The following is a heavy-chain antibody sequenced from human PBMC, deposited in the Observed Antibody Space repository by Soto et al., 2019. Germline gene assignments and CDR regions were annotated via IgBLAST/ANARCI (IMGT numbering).Heavy chain of an antibody. CDR2: ISSSSSTI. J-gene: IGHJ6*02. V-gene: IGHV3-48*02. CDR1: GFTFSSYS. Sequence: PGGSLRLSCAASGFTFSSYSMNWVRQAPGKGLEWVSYISSSSSTIYYADSVKGRFTISRDNAKNSLYLQMNSLRDEDTAVYYCATRQRSTDYYYYGMGVWGQGTTVTVSS. CDR3: ATRQRSTDYYYYGMGV.